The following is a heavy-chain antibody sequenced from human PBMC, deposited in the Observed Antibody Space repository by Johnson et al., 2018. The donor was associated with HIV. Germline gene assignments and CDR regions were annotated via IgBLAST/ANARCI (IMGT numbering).Heavy chain of an antibody. CDR1: GFTFSSYG. Sequence: VQLVESGGGVVQPGRSLRLSCAASGFTFSSYGMHWVRQAPGKGLEWVGRVKNKADGGTIDYAAPGKGRFFISRDDSKNTLYRQMNSLKTEDTDVYYCTTARNRLWSSSGWAGFWAFDIWGQGTMVTVSS. V-gene: IGHV3-15*05. D-gene: IGHD6-19*01. CDR3: TTARNRLWSSSGWAGFWAFDI. J-gene: IGHJ3*02. CDR2: VKNKADGGTI.